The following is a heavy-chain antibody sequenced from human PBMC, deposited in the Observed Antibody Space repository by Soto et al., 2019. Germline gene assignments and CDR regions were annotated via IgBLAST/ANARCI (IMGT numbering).Heavy chain of an antibody. V-gene: IGHV4-31*03. Sequence: QVQLQESGPGLVKPSQTLSLTCTVSGGSISSGGYYGSWIRQHPGKGLEWIGYIYYSGSTYYNPSLKSRVTISLDTSKNPFSLKLSSVTAADTAMYYCARLSSGERLNFDYWGQGTLVTVSS. D-gene: IGHD3-10*02. CDR3: ARLSSGERLNFDY. CDR2: IYYSGST. J-gene: IGHJ4*02. CDR1: GGSISSGGYY.